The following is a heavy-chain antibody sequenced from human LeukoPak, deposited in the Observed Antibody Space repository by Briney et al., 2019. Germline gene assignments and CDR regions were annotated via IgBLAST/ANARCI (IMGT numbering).Heavy chain of an antibody. J-gene: IGHJ4*02. CDR3: ARGFYGSGTYLFDY. CDR2: IGSTSTTM. Sequence: GGSLRLSCAASGFTFGRYGMNWVRHAPGKGLESLSYIGSTSTTMYYADSVKGRFTITRDNAKNSLYLQMNSLRDDDTAVYYCARGFYGSGTYLFDYWGQGTLVTVSS. CDR1: GFTFGRYG. V-gene: IGHV3-48*02. D-gene: IGHD3-10*01.